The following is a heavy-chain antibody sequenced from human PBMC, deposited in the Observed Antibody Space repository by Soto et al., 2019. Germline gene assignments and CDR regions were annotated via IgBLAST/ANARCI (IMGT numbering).Heavy chain of an antibody. CDR3: ARLVVVAPAANV. J-gene: IGHJ4*02. Sequence: SETLSLTCTVSGDSISSGSCNWGWVRQPPGKGLEWIGSIYSSRMTHYNPSFNSRVTLSVDTSKSQFSLKLDSATAADTAVYYCARLVVVAPAANVWGQGTLVTVYS. V-gene: IGHV4-39*01. D-gene: IGHD2-2*01. CDR1: GDSISSGSCN. CDR2: IYSSRMT.